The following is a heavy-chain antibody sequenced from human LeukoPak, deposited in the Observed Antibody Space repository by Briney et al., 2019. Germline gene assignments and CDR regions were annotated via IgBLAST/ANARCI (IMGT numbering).Heavy chain of an antibody. CDR3: ARGSYCSGGVCSPVGAFDI. CDR2: IGTAGDT. D-gene: IGHD2-21*02. J-gene: IGHJ3*02. CDR1: GFTFSTYD. Sequence: GGSLRLSCAASGFTFSTYDMHWVRQVPGKGLEWVSGIGTAGDTYYADSIKGRFTFSRENAKNSLFLQMNGLRVGDTAVYYCARGSYCSGGVCSPVGAFDIWGQGTVVAVSS. V-gene: IGHV3-13*01.